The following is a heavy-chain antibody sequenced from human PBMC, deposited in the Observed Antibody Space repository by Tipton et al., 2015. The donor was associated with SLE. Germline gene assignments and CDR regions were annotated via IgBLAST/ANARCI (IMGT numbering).Heavy chain of an antibody. V-gene: IGHV1-18*01. CDR2: INTYKGGT. Sequence: QLVQSGAEVRKPGASVKVSCKASGFTFTNYGIGWVRQAPGQGLEWMGWINTYKGGTNYAQKFQGRLTLTTDTSTSTAYMELRSLRSDDTAVYYCARAPQWDPPTFDIWGQGTMVTVSS. CDR1: GFTFTNYG. D-gene: IGHD1-26*01. J-gene: IGHJ3*02. CDR3: ARAPQWDPPTFDI.